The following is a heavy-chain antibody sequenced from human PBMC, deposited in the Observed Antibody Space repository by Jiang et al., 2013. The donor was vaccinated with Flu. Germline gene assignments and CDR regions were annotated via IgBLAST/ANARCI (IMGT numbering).Heavy chain of an antibody. CDR1: GYTFATYW. Sequence: GAEVKKPGESLKISCKGSGYTFATYWIGWARQMPGKGLEWMGIMYPGDSDARYSPSFQGQVTMSADKSINTAYLQWSSLKASDTAIYFCARRDYWMSTDVWGQGTAVTVSS. J-gene: IGHJ6*02. CDR3: ARRDYWMSTDV. CDR2: MYPGDSDA. V-gene: IGHV5-51*01. D-gene: IGHD1-1*01.